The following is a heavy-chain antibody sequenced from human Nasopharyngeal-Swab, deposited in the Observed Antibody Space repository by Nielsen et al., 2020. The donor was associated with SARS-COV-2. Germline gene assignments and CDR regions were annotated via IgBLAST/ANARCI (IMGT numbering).Heavy chain of an antibody. Sequence: SETLSLTCAVYGGSFSGYYWSWIRQPPGKGLEWIGYIYYSGSTHYNPSLKSRVTISVDTSKNQFSLKLNSVTAADTAVYYCARARVGHCSSTSCYRLWDCWGQGTLVSVSS. CDR3: ARARVGHCSSTSCYRLWDC. CDR2: IYYSGST. D-gene: IGHD2-2*02. V-gene: IGHV4-30-4*08. CDR1: GGSFSGYY. J-gene: IGHJ4*02.